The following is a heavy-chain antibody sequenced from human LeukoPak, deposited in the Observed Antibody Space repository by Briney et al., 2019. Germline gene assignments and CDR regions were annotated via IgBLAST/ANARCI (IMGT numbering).Heavy chain of an antibody. CDR2: IYSGGST. CDR3: ARAIRDYSNYYYYYMDV. CDR1: GFTVSSNY. Sequence: GGSLRLSCAASGFTVSSNYMIWVRQAPGKGLEGVSGIYSGGSTYYADSVKGRFTISSDNSKNTLYLQMNRLRAEETAVYYCARAIRDYSNYYYYYMDVWGKGTTVTVSS. D-gene: IGHD4-11*01. J-gene: IGHJ6*03. V-gene: IGHV3-66*02.